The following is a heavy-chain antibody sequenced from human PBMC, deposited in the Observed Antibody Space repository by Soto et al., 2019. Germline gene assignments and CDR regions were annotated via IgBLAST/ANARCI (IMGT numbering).Heavy chain of an antibody. CDR3: AATYSSSWSEVWFDP. J-gene: IGHJ5*02. CDR1: GFTFTSSA. D-gene: IGHD6-13*01. CDR2: IVVGSGNT. Sequence: GASVKVSCKASGFTFTSSAVQWVRQARGQRLEWIGWIVVGSGNTNYAQKFQERVTITRDMSTSTAYMELSSLRSGDTAVYYCAATYSSSWSEVWFDPWGQGXLVTVYS. V-gene: IGHV1-58*01.